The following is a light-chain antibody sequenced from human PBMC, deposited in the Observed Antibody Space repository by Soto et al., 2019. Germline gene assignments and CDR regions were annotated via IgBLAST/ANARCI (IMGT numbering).Light chain of an antibody. J-gene: IGKJ1*01. Sequence: DIQMTQSPSTLSASVGDRVTITFRSSQSISSWLAWYRQKPGKAPKLLIYKAASLESGVPPRFSGSGSGTEFTLTISSLQPDDFATYYCQQYNYYSRTFGQGTKVDIK. CDR2: KAA. V-gene: IGKV1-5*03. CDR3: QQYNYYSRT. CDR1: QSISSW.